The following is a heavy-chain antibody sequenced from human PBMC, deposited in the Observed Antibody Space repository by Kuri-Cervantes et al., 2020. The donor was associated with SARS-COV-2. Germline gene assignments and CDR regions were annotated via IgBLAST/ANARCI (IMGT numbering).Heavy chain of an antibody. J-gene: IGHJ5*02. CDR3: ARGLDSQGWLDP. V-gene: IGHV4-34*01. Sequence: ESLKISCAVYGGSFSGYFWYWIRQPPGKGLEWIGDVNHSGSTNYNPSLKSRATILIDTSKKQFSLKVTSVTAADTAVYYCARGLDSQGWLDPWGQGTLVTVSS. D-gene: IGHD2-2*03. CDR1: GGSFSGYF. CDR2: VNHSGST.